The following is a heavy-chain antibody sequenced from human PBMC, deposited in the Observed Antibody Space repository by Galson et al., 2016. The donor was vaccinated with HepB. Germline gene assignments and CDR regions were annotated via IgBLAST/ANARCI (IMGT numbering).Heavy chain of an antibody. D-gene: IGHD4-11*01. V-gene: IGHV3-23*01. J-gene: IGHJ4*02. CDR2: ITSHRDST. CDR3: ARADRYQQLLES. Sequence: SLRLSCAGSGFAFDTYTMSWVRQAPGNGLEWVAGITSHRDSTYYADSVTGRFAISRDNSRNTVYLHMDSLRAEDTAMYFCARADRYQQLLESWGQGTLVTVSS. CDR1: GFAFDTYT.